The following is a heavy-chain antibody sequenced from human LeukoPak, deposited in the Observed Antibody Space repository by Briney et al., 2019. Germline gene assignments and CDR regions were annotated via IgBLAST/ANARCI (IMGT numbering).Heavy chain of an antibody. Sequence: SVKVSCKASGGTFSSYAISWVRQAPGQGLEWMGGIIPIFGTANYAQKFQGRVTITADESTSTAYMELSSLRSEDTAVYYCARGYCSSTSCYRYYYYYYMDVWGKGTTGTVSS. CDR1: GGTFSSYA. CDR2: IIPIFGTA. CDR3: ARGYCSSTSCYRYYYYYYMDV. J-gene: IGHJ6*03. V-gene: IGHV1-69*13. D-gene: IGHD2-2*02.